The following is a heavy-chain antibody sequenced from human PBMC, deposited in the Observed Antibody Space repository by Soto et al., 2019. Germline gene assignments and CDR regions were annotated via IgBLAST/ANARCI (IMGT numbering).Heavy chain of an antibody. CDR2: IYYSGST. D-gene: IGHD2-2*01. J-gene: IGHJ3*02. CDR1: GASISSRSYY. V-gene: IGHV4-39*01. CDR3: ARPSVVSAAIDGFDI. Sequence: SETLSLTCTVSGASISSRSYYWGWIRKPPGKGLEWIGSIYYSGSTYYNPSLKSRVTISVDTSKNQFSLKLSSVTAADTAVYYCARPSVVSAAIDGFDIWGQGTTVTVSS.